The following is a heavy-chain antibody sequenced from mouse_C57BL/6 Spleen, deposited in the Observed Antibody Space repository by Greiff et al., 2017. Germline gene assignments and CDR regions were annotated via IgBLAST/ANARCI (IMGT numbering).Heavy chain of an antibody. D-gene: IGHD1-1*01. CDR3: ARRAITTGFDY. CDR1: GFTFSDYG. V-gene: IGHV5-17*01. Sequence: EVMLVESGGGLVKPGGSLKLSCAASGFTFSDYGMHWVRQAPEKGLEWVAYISSGSSTIYYAVTVKGRFTISRDNAKNTLFLQMTSLRSEDTAMYYCARRAITTGFDYWGQGTTLTVSS. J-gene: IGHJ2*01. CDR2: ISSGSSTI.